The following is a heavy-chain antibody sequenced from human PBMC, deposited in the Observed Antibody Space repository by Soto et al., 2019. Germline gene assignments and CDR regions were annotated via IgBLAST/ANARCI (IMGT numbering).Heavy chain of an antibody. Sequence: PGGSPRLSCAASGYTFSNYAMSWVRQEPGKGLEWVSLVSATAGTTYYADSVKGRFTMSRDNSKNTLHLQMNSLRAEDTAVYYCAKDRNYYGSGASNWFDPWGQGTLVSVSS. V-gene: IGHV3-23*01. J-gene: IGHJ5*02. CDR3: AKDRNYYGSGASNWFDP. CDR1: GYTFSNYA. CDR2: VSATAGTT. D-gene: IGHD3-10*01.